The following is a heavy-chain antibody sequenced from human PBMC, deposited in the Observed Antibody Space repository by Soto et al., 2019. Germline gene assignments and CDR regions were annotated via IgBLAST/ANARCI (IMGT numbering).Heavy chain of an antibody. J-gene: IGHJ4*02. V-gene: IGHV3-30*18. CDR2: ISYDGSNK. D-gene: IGHD3-10*01. CDR3: AKSIWFGELPTLDY. Sequence: AASGFTFSSYGMHWVRQAPGKGLEWVAVISYDGSNKYYADSVKGRFTISRDNSKNTLYLQMNSLRAEDTAVYYCAKSIWFGELPTLDYWGQGTLVTVSS. CDR1: GFTFSSYG.